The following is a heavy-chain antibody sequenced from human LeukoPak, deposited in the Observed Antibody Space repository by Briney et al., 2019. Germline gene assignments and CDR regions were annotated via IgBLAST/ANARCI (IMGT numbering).Heavy chain of an antibody. CDR1: GYTFTGYY. V-gene: IGHV1-2*02. D-gene: IGHD3-10*01. Sequence: ASVKVSCKASGYTFTGYYMHWVRQPPGQGLEWMGWINPNSGDTNYAQKFQGSVSMTRDTYISTVYMELSRVRSDDTAVYYCASRGSHTIVLDYWGQGTLVTVSS. J-gene: IGHJ4*02. CDR3: ASRGSHTIVLDY. CDR2: INPNSGDT.